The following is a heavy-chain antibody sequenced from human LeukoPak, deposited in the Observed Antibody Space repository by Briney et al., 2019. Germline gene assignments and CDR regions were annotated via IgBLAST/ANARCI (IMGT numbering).Heavy chain of an antibody. V-gene: IGHV3-23*01. CDR2: ISGSGGST. D-gene: IGHD2-21*01. J-gene: IGHJ6*03. CDR1: GFTFSSYG. CDR3: AKVARGLDYYYYYMDV. Sequence: GGSLRLSCAASGFTFSSYGMSWVRQAPGKGLEWVSAISGSGGSTYYADSVKGRFTISRDNSKNTLYLQMNSLRAEDTAVYYCAKVARGLDYYYYYMDVWGKGTTVTVSS.